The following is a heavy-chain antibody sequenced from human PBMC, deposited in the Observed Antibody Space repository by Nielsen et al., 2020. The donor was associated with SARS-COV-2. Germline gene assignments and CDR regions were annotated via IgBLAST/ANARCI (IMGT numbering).Heavy chain of an antibody. Sequence: ASVKVSCKASGYTFTSYGISWVRQAPGQGLEWMGWISAYNGNTNYAQKLQGRVTMTTDTSTSTAYMELRSLRSDDTAVYYCATVDTAMVWALALDYWGQGTLVTVSS. CDR1: GYTFTSYG. CDR3: ATVDTAMVWALALDY. D-gene: IGHD5-18*01. J-gene: IGHJ4*02. V-gene: IGHV1-18*01. CDR2: ISAYNGNT.